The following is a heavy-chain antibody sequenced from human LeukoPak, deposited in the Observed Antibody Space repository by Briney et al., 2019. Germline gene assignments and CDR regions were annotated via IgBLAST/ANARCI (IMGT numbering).Heavy chain of an antibody. CDR1: GGSFSGYY. CDR2: INHSGST. J-gene: IGHJ5*02. Sequence: SETLSLTCAVYGGSFSGYYWSWIRQPPGKGLEWIGEINHSGSTNYNPSLKSRVTISVDTSKNQFSLKLSSVTAADTAVYYCARKPLVYAIRFASWFDPWGQGTLVTVSS. CDR3: ARKPLVYAIRFASWFDP. V-gene: IGHV4-34*01. D-gene: IGHD2-8*01.